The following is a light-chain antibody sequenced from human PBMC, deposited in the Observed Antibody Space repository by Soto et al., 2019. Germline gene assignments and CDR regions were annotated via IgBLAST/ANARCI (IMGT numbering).Light chain of an antibody. V-gene: IGKV3-11*01. CDR2: DAS. CDR3: QHYSGDRAT. CDR1: QSVSSY. Sequence: EIVLTQSPATLSLSPGERATLSCRASQSVSSYLAWYQQKPGQAPRLLIYDASNRATGIPARFSGSGSGTEFTLTISSLRPDDFATYYCQHYSGDRATFGQGTKVDIK. J-gene: IGKJ1*01.